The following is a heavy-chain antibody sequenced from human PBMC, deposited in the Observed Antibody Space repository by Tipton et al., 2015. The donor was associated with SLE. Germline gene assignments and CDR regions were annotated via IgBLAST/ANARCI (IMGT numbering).Heavy chain of an antibody. CDR1: GGSISSGGYY. CDR2: TYYSGST. CDR3: ARVKGRGCSYGLDY. J-gene: IGHJ4*02. Sequence: TLSLTCTVSGGSISSGGYYWSWIRQHPGKGLEWIGYTYYSGSTYYNPSLKSRVTISVDTSKNQFSLKLSSVTAADTAVYYCARVKGRGCSYGLDYWGQGTLVTVSS. D-gene: IGHD5-18*01. V-gene: IGHV4-31*03.